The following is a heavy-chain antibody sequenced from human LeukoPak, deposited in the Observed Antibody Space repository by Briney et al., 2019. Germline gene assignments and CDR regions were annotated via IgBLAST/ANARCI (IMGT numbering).Heavy chain of an antibody. J-gene: IGHJ4*02. CDR1: GYTFTGYY. Sequence: SVKVSCKPSGYTFTGYYMHWVRHAPEQGLEWMVWINPNSGGTNYAQKFQGKVTLTRDTSISTAYMELGRLRSDDTAVYYCARVRQQLVDFDYWGQGTLVTVSS. CDR2: INPNSGGT. CDR3: ARVRQQLVDFDY. V-gene: IGHV1-2*02. D-gene: IGHD6-13*01.